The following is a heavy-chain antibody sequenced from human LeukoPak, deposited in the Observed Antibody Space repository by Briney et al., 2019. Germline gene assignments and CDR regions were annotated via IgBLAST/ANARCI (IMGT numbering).Heavy chain of an antibody. CDR2: IYYSGST. CDR3: ARNMDTAMVADPYGMDV. V-gene: IGHV4-31*11. Sequence: SETLSLTCAVYGGSFSGYYWSWIRQHPGKGLEWIGYIYYSGSTYYNPSLKSRVTISVDTSKNQFSLKLSSVTAADTAVYYCARNMDTAMVADPYGMDVWGQGTTVTVSS. D-gene: IGHD5-18*01. J-gene: IGHJ6*02. CDR1: GGSFSGYY.